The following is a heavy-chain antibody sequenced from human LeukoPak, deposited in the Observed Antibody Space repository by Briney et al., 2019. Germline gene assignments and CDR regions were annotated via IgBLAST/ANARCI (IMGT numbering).Heavy chain of an antibody. J-gene: IGHJ4*02. Sequence: SVKVSCKASRGTFSSYAISWLRQAPGQGLEWMGRIIPILGIANYAQKFQGRVTITADKSTSTAYMELSSLRSEDTAVYYCARDKGIIAAAGTTPFDYWGQGTLVTASS. D-gene: IGHD6-13*01. CDR3: ARDKGIIAAAGTTPFDY. CDR1: RGTFSSYA. V-gene: IGHV1-69*04. CDR2: IIPILGIA.